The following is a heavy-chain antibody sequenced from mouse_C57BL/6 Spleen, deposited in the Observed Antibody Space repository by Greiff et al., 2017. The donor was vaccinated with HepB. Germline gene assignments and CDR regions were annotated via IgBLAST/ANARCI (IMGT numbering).Heavy chain of an antibody. V-gene: IGHV1-69*01. CDR1: GYTFTSYW. CDR3: ARSRGNVGAIDY. CDR2: IDPSDSYT. Sequence: VQLQQPGAELVMPGASVKLSCKASGYTFTSYWMHWVKQRPGQGLEWIGEIDPSDSYTNYNQKFKGKSTLTVDKSSSTAYMQLSSLTSEDSAVYYCARSRGNVGAIDYWGQGTSVTVSS. J-gene: IGHJ4*01. D-gene: IGHD2-1*01.